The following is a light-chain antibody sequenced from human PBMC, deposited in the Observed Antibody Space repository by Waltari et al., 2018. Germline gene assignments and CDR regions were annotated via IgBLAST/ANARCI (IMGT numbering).Light chain of an antibody. Sequence: DIQLTQSPSSLSASVGDRVTITCRASQYISKYLNWYQQKPGQAPRLLIYAASTLQSGVPATFSGSGSETDFTLTISSLQPEDFATFYCQHSYSNPITFGQGTRLEIK. V-gene: IGKV1-39*01. J-gene: IGKJ5*01. CDR1: QYISKY. CDR3: QHSYSNPIT. CDR2: AAS.